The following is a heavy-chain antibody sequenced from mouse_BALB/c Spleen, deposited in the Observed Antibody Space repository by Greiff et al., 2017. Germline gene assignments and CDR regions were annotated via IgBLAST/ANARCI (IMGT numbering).Heavy chain of an antibody. V-gene: IGHV10-1*02. J-gene: IGHJ4*01. D-gene: IGHD1-1*01. CDR3: VRGSSYAMDD. CDR1: GFTFNTYA. CDR2: IRSKSNNYAT. Sequence: EVQLVESGGGLVQPKGSLKLSCAASGFTFNTYAMNWVRQAPGKGLEWVARIRSKSNNYATYYADSVKDRFTFSRDDSQSMLYLQMNNLKTEDTAMYYCVRGSSYAMDDWGQGTSVTVSS.